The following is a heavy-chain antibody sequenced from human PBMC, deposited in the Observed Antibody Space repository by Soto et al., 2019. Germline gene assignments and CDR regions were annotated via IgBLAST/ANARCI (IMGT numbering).Heavy chain of an antibody. J-gene: IGHJ4*02. V-gene: IGHV1-69*18. CDR3: AKAVGTGAFDY. CDR2: IIPLLETA. D-gene: IGHD1-1*01. CDR1: GDSFTTST. Sequence: QVLLVQSGTEVKKPGSSVKVSCKVSGDSFTTSTFSWVRQTPGQGLEWMGTIIPLLETAYYAQKFQCSVTITADESTSTVYMELSSLRSEDAALYYCAKAVGTGAFDYWGQGTLVTVSS.